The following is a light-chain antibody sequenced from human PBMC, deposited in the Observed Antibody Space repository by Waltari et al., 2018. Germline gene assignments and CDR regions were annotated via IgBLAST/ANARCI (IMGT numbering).Light chain of an antibody. CDR1: QSLLYTDGKTY. Sequence: DIVMTQTPVSLSVTPGQSASIPCKSSQSLLYTDGKTYFYWYLQKAGPPPQLLIYEISKRFSGVPDRFSGSGSGTDFTLKISRVEAEDVGVYYCMQTKQFPWTLGQGTKVEVK. CDR2: EIS. J-gene: IGKJ1*01. CDR3: MQTKQFPWT. V-gene: IGKV2D-29*01.